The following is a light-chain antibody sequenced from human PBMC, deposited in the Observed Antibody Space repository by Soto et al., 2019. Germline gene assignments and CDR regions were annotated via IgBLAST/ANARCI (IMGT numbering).Light chain of an antibody. CDR3: QHYNNWPPWT. CDR2: GAS. J-gene: IGKJ1*01. CDR1: QSVSIN. Sequence: EIVMTQSPATLSVSPGERATLSCRASQSVSINLAWYQQKPGQAPRLLIYGASTRATGIPARFSGSGSGTEVPLTISSLQSEDFAVYYCQHYNNWPPWTFGPGTKVEIK. V-gene: IGKV3-15*01.